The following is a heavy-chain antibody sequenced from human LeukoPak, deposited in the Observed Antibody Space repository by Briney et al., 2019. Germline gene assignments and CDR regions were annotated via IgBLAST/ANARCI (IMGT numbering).Heavy chain of an antibody. J-gene: IGHJ3*02. D-gene: IGHD6-19*01. CDR1: GGSISSYY. V-gene: IGHV4-59*01. CDR3: ARDRSSGWTGVFDI. CDR2: IYYSGST. Sequence: SETLSLTCNVSGGSISSYYWSWIRQSPGKGLEWIGYIYYSGSTKYNPSLESRVTISIDTSKNHFSLKLSPVTAADTAVYYCARDRSSGWTGVFDIWGRGTMVTGSS.